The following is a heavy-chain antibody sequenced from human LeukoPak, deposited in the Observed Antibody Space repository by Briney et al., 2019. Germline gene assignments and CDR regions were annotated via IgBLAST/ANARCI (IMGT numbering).Heavy chain of an antibody. D-gene: IGHD6-13*01. CDR2: ISYDGSNK. CDR1: GFTFSTYW. V-gene: IGHV3-30-3*01. J-gene: IGHJ4*02. Sequence: PGGSLRLSCAASGFTFSTYWMHWVRQAPGKGLEWVTVISYDGSNKYYADSVKGRFTISRDNSKNTLYLQMNGLRAEDTAVYYCARDRPVEQRLVQLDYWGQGTLVTVSS. CDR3: ARDRPVEQRLVQLDY.